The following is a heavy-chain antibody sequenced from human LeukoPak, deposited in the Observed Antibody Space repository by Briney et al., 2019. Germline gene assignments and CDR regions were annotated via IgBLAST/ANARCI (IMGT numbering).Heavy chain of an antibody. J-gene: IGHJ4*02. D-gene: IGHD6-19*01. CDR2: ISYGATDK. V-gene: IGHV3-30-3*01. CDR3: ARSRAAGYSSGWYVNSFDY. Sequence: GGSLRLSCAASGFTFSTYAMHWVRQAPGKGLEWVTVISYGATDKFYADSVKGRFTISRDNAKNSLYLQMNSLRAEDTAVYYCARSRAAGYSSGWYVNSFDYWGQGTLVTVSS. CDR1: GFTFSTYA.